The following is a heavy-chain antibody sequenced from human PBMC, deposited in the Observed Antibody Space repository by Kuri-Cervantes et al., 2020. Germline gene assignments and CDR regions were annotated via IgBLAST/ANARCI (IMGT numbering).Heavy chain of an antibody. Sequence: GESLKISCAASGFTFSSYAMSWVRQAPGKGLEWVSAISGSGGSTYYADSVKGRFTISRDNSKNTLYLQMNSLRAEDTAVYYCARVNVNDALDIWAQGTMVTVSS. CDR3: ARVNVNDALDI. D-gene: IGHD1-1*01. CDR1: GFTFSSYA. J-gene: IGHJ3*02. V-gene: IGHV3-23*01. CDR2: ISGSGGST.